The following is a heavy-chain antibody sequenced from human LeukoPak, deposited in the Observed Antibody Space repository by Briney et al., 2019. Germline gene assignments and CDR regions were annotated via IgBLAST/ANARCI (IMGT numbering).Heavy chain of an antibody. CDR1: GFTFSSYA. D-gene: IGHD7-27*01. J-gene: IGHJ4*02. CDR3: AKGCCGTGGGYFDY. CDR2: ISGSGGST. V-gene: IGHV3-23*01. Sequence: GGSLRLSCAASGFTFSSYAMSWVRQAPGKGLEWVSAISGSGGSTYYADSVKGRFTISRDNSKNTLYLQMNSLRAEDAAVYYCAKGCCGTGGGYFDYWGQGTLVTVSS.